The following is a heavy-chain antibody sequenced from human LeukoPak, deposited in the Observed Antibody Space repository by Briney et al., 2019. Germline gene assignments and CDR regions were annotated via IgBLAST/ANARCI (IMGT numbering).Heavy chain of an antibody. D-gene: IGHD3-10*01. CDR3: AKSNGYGLVDI. Sequence: GSLRLSCAASGFPFSSYSMNWIRQPPGKGLEWIGNIFYSGSTYYSPSVKSRVTISLDTSRNQFSLKLNSVTAADTAVYYCAKSNGYGLVDIWGQGTMVTVSS. J-gene: IGHJ3*02. V-gene: IGHV4-59*12. CDR2: IFYSGST. CDR1: GFPFSSYS.